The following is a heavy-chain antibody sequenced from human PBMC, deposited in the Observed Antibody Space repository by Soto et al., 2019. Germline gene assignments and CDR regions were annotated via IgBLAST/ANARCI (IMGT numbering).Heavy chain of an antibody. Sequence: EVQLLESGGGLVQPGGSLRLSCAASGFTFNNYALSWVRQAPGKGLEWVSGITGSGTRTYYADSVKGRFTKSRDNSQNTVELRLNRVAYVDTGVYYSAAYVLAPDYWGQGTLVSVHS. CDR3: AAYVLAPDY. CDR2: ITGSGTRT. J-gene: IGHJ4*02. D-gene: IGHD2-8*01. V-gene: IGHV3-23*01. CDR1: GFTFNNYA.